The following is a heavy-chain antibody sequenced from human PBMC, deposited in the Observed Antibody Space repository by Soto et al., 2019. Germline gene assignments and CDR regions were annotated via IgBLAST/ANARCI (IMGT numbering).Heavy chain of an antibody. J-gene: IGHJ4*02. V-gene: IGHV1-69*12. CDR1: GGTFSTYA. Sequence: QVQLVQSGAEVKKPESSVKVSCKAPGGTFSTYAISWVRQAPGQGLVWMGVIIPMFGTANYEQRFQDRVTITADESTNTVYMELSSLRSEDTAVYFCASGIQLWLRRINNGYSGWGQGTLVTVSS. D-gene: IGHD5-18*01. CDR2: IIPMFGTA. CDR3: ASGIQLWLRRINNGYSG.